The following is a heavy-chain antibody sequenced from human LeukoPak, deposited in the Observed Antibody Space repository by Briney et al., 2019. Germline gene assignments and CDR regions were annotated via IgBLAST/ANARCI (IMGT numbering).Heavy chain of an antibody. Sequence: GGSLRLSCTASGFTFGDYALSWVRQAPGKGLEWVGFIRSKAYVGTTEYAASVKGRFTISRDDSKSIAYLQMNSLKTEDTAVYFCTRAGYTYSPRGFDCWGQGTLVTVSS. D-gene: IGHD5-18*01. J-gene: IGHJ4*02. CDR3: TRAGYTYSPRGFDC. V-gene: IGHV3-49*04. CDR2: IRSKAYVGTT. CDR1: GFTFGDYA.